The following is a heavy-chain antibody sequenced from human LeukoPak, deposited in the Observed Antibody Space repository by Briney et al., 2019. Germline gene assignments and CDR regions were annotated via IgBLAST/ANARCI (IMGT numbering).Heavy chain of an antibody. CDR1: GFTFSTYG. Sequence: GGSLRLSCAASGFTFSTYGMNWVRQAPGKGPEWLSYISSSSDAIYYADSVRGRFTISRDNAKNSLYLQMNSLRDEDTAVYYCARHTDRQGFGEFLDWFDPWGQGTLVTVSS. J-gene: IGHJ5*02. D-gene: IGHD3-10*01. V-gene: IGHV3-48*02. CDR2: ISSSSDAI. CDR3: ARHTDRQGFGEFLDWFDP.